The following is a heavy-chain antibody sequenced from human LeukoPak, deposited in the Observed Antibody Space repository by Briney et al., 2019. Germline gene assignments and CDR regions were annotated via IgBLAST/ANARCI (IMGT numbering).Heavy chain of an antibody. CDR1: GFTFTSWA. J-gene: IGHJ3*02. CDR2: INSVSTYM. CDR3: ASGPTYDAFHI. V-gene: IGHV3-21*03. Sequence: GGSLRLSCEASGFTFTSWALNWVRQAPGKGLEWVSSINSVSTYMHYADSVEGRFTISRDNAKKSVSLQMNNLRVEDTALYYCASGPTYDAFHIWGQGTVVTVSS.